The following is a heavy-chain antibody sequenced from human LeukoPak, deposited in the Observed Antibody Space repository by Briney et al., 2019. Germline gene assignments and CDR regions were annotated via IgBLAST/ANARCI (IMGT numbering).Heavy chain of an antibody. CDR3: ARDAGGTSLDY. D-gene: IGHD4-23*01. Sequence: PGGSLRLSCAASGFTFSSYGMHWVRQAPGKGLEWVAVIWYDGSNKYYADSVKGRFTISRDNSKNTLYLQMNGLRAEDTAVYYCARDAGGTSLDYWGQGTLVTVSS. V-gene: IGHV3-33*01. CDR2: IWYDGSNK. CDR1: GFTFSSYG. J-gene: IGHJ4*02.